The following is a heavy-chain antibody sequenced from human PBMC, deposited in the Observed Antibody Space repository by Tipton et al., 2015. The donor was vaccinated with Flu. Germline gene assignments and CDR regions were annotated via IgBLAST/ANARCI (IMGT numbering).Heavy chain of an antibody. Sequence: TLSLTCTVSGGSIRSYYWNWIRQPPGKGLEWIGYIHNSGSTNYNPTLKSRVTISLDTSKNQFSLRLSSVTAADTAVYYCARVSEARYYYAGAFDYWGQGSLVTVSS. CDR1: GGSIRSYY. J-gene: IGHJ4*02. D-gene: IGHD3-10*01. V-gene: IGHV4-59*01. CDR2: IHNSGST. CDR3: ARVSEARYYYAGAFDY.